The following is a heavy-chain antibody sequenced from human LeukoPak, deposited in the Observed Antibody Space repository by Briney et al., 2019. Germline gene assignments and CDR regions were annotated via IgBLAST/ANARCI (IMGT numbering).Heavy chain of an antibody. CDR2: ISSSGSTI. CDR1: GFTFSSHA. D-gene: IGHD6-13*01. CDR3: ARAQYSSSWADY. Sequence: GGSLRLSCAASGFTFSSHAMSWVRQAPGKGPEWVSIISSSGSTIYYADSVKGRFTISRDNAKNSLYLQMNSLRAEDTAVYYCARAQYSSSWADYWGQGTLVTVSS. V-gene: IGHV3-48*03. J-gene: IGHJ4*02.